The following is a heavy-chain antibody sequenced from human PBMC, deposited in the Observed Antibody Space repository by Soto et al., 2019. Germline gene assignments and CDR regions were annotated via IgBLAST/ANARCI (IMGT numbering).Heavy chain of an antibody. CDR3: ARDPSDRSSWYTDYYGMDV. V-gene: IGHV1-18*01. CDR1: GYTFTSYG. D-gene: IGHD6-13*01. Sequence: QVQLVQSGAEVKKPGASVKVSCKASGYTFTSYGISWERQAPGQGLEWMGWISAYNGNTNYAQKLQGRVTMTTDTPTSTAYMELRSLRSEDTAVYYCARDPSDRSSWYTDYYGMDVWVQGPTVTVSS. CDR2: ISAYNGNT. J-gene: IGHJ6*02.